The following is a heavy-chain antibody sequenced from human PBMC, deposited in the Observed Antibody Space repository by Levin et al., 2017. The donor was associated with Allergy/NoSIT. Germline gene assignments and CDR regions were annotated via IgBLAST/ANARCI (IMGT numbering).Heavy chain of an antibody. J-gene: IGHJ5*02. CDR1: GFTFSNYW. Sequence: GGSLRLSCAASGFTFSNYWMHWVRHAPGKGLVWVSHINSDGSNTNYADSVKGRFTISRDNAKNTLYLQMNSLRDEDTAVYYCARGGCSSTSWLDNWGQGTLVTVSP. D-gene: IGHD2-2*01. CDR3: ARGGCSSTSWLDN. V-gene: IGHV3-74*01. CDR2: INSDGSNT.